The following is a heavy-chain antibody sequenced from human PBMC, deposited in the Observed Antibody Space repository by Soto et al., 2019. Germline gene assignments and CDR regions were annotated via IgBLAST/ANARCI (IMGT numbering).Heavy chain of an antibody. CDR1: RFTFSSYA. D-gene: IGHD6-13*01. CDR2: ISYDGSNR. J-gene: IGHJ4*02. Sequence: GGSLRLSCAASRFTFSSYAMHWVRQAPGKGLEWVAVISYDGSNRYSADSVKGRFTISRDNSKNTLYLQMNSLRAEDTAVYYCARVCSSSWYPHYWGQGTLVTVSS. V-gene: IGHV3-30-3*01. CDR3: ARVCSSSWYPHY.